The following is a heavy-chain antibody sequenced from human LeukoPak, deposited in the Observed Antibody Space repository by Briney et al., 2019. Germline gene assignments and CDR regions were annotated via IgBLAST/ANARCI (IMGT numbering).Heavy chain of an antibody. CDR1: GHTFTKYY. J-gene: IGHJ4*02. V-gene: IGHV1-2*02. Sequence: ASVKVSCKASGHTFTKYYMHWVRQAPGQGLEWMGWIHPGSGDTNYAQKFQGRVTVTRDTSITTAYMELTRLGSDDTAVYYCAREDSSGWVYFDYWGQGTLVTVSS. CDR3: AREDSSGWVYFDY. D-gene: IGHD6-19*01. CDR2: IHPGSGDT.